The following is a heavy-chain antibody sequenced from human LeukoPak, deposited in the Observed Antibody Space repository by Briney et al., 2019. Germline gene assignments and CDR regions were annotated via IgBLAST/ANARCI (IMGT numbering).Heavy chain of an antibody. V-gene: IGHV3-48*03. D-gene: IGHD4/OR15-4a*01. Sequence: GGSLRLSCAASGFTFSNFEMNWVRQAPGKGLEWVSYISSSGSTVFYGDSVKGRFTVSRDNAKNSMYLEMNSLRAEDTAVYHCTDYNADFWGQGTLVTVSS. J-gene: IGHJ4*02. CDR1: GFTFSNFE. CDR2: ISSSGSTV. CDR3: TDYNADF.